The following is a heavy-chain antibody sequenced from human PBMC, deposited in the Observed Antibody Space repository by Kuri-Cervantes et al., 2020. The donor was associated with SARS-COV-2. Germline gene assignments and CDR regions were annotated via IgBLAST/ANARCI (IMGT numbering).Heavy chain of an antibody. CDR3: ARVPYRGARYSWFDP. CDR2: IYYSGST. V-gene: IGHV4-59*01. D-gene: IGHD3-10*01. J-gene: IGHJ5*02. Sequence: SETLSLTCTVSGGSISDYYWSWIRQPPGKGLEWIGYIYYSGSTNYNPSLKSRVTISVDTSKNQFSLKLSSVTAADTAVYYCARVPYRGARYSWFDPWGQGTLVTVSS. CDR1: GGSISDYY.